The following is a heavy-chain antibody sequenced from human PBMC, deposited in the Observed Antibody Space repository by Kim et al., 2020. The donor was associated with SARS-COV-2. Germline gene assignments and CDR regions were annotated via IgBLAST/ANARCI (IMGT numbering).Heavy chain of an antibody. CDR3: ARLTVGATIIWFDP. D-gene: IGHD1-26*01. CDR1: GGSISSYY. V-gene: IGHV4-59*08. J-gene: IGHJ5*02. CDR2: IYYSGDT. Sequence: SETLSLTCTVSGGSISSYYWSWIRQPPGKGLEWIGYIYYSGDTNYNPSLKSRVTISVDASEHQFSLKLSSVTAADTAVYYCARLTVGATIIWFDPWGQGTLVTVSS.